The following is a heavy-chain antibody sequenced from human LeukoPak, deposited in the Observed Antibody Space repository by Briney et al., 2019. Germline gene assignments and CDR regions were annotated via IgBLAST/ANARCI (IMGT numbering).Heavy chain of an antibody. J-gene: IGHJ5*01. CDR1: GFTFSTYW. V-gene: IGHV3-7*05. D-gene: IGHD2-8*01. CDR2: IREDGSDK. Sequence: PGRSLRLSCAASGFTFSTYWMSWGRQAPGKGLEWVANIREDGSDKYYVDSVKGRFTISRDNAKNSPYLQMNNLRAEDTAVYYCARYLHDNGAFDSWGQGTLVTVSS. CDR3: ARYLHDNGAFDS.